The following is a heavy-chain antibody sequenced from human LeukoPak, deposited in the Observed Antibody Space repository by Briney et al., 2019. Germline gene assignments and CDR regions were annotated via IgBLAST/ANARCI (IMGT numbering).Heavy chain of an antibody. J-gene: IGHJ4*02. CDR3: ARATYCSSTSCYTGYYFDY. D-gene: IGHD2-2*02. Sequence: SETLSLTCTVSGGSISSYYWSWIRQPPGKGLEWIGYIYYSGSTNYNPSLKSRVTISVDTSKNQFSLKLSSVTAADTAVYYCARATYCSSTSCYTGYYFDYWGQGTLVTVSS. CDR2: IYYSGST. CDR1: GGSISSYY. V-gene: IGHV4-59*08.